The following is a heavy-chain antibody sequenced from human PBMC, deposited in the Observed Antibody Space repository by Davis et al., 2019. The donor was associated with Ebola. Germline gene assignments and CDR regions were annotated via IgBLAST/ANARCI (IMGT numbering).Heavy chain of an antibody. Sequence: GESLKISCAASGFTFSGSAMHWVRQAPGKGLEWVGRIKSRTKGATTEYAAPVKGRFTISRDDSKNTLYLQMNSLKTEDTAVYYCRSNFDYWGQGTLVTVSS. V-gene: IGHV3-15*01. CDR3: RSNFDY. CDR1: GFTFSGSA. J-gene: IGHJ4*02. CDR2: IKSRTKGATT.